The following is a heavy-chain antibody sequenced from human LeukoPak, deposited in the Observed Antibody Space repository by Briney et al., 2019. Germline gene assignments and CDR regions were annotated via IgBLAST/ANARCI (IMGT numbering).Heavy chain of an antibody. V-gene: IGHV4-34*01. CDR2: INHSGST. D-gene: IGHD6-19*01. Sequence: PSETLSLTCAVYGGSFSGYYWSWIRQPPGKRLEWIGEINHSGSTNYNPSLKSRVTISVDTSKNQFSLKLSSVTAADTAVYYCARDGSGWSRAPRNWGQGTLVTVSS. J-gene: IGHJ4*02. CDR3: ARDGSGWSRAPRN. CDR1: GGSFSGYY.